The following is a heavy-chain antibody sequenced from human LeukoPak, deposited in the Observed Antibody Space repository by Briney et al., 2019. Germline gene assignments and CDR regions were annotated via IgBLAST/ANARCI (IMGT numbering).Heavy chain of an antibody. D-gene: IGHD3-10*01. CDR1: GYSITSGYY. J-gene: IGHJ4*02. CDR3: ARDQDYYGSGSYGPDY. Sequence: SETLSLTCTVSGYSITSGYYWGWIQQPPGKGLEWIGSVYHSGSTFYNPSLKSRITVLADPSKNQFSLKLTSVTAADTAVYYCARDQDYYGSGSYGPDYWGQGILVTVSS. V-gene: IGHV4-38-2*02. CDR2: VYHSGST.